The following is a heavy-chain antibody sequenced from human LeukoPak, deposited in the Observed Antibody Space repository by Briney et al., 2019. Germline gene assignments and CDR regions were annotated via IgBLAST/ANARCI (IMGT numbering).Heavy chain of an antibody. J-gene: IGHJ4*02. V-gene: IGHV3-30-3*01. CDR1: GFTFSSYA. D-gene: IGHD6-19*01. CDR3: EAEAHTSGSDFDY. CDR2: ISYDGSNK. Sequence: GGSLRLSCAASGFTFSSYAMHWVRQAPGKGLEWVAVISYDGSNKYYADSVKGRFTISRDNSKNTLYLQMNSLRPEDTAVYYCEAEAHTSGSDFDYWGQETLVTVSS.